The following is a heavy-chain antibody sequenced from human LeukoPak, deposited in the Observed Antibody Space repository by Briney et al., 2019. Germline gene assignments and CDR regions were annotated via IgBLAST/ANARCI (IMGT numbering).Heavy chain of an antibody. Sequence: ASVKVSCKVSGYTLTELSMHWVRQAPGKGLEWMGGFDPEDGETIYAQKLQGRVTMTEDTSTDTAYMELSSLRSEDTAVYYCATDVQDGIYVWGSYRYWGQGTQVTVSS. CDR1: GYTLTELS. J-gene: IGHJ4*02. CDR2: FDPEDGET. V-gene: IGHV1-24*01. CDR3: ATDVQDGIYVWGSYRY. D-gene: IGHD3-16*02.